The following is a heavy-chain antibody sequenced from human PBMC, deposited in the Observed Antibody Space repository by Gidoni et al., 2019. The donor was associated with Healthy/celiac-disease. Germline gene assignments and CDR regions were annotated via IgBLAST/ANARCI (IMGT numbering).Heavy chain of an antibody. CDR1: GGSFSGLY. D-gene: IGHD2-2*01. CDR3: ARPLHCSATSCSGPLDY. V-gene: IGHV4-34*01. CDR2: INHSGST. Sequence: QVQLQQWGAGLLKPSETLSLTCAVYGGSFSGLYWTWIRQPPGKGLEWIGEINHSGSTYYNPSLKTRVTISVDTSKNQFSLKLTSVTAADTAVYYCARPLHCSATSCSGPLDYWGRGTLVTVSS. J-gene: IGHJ4*02.